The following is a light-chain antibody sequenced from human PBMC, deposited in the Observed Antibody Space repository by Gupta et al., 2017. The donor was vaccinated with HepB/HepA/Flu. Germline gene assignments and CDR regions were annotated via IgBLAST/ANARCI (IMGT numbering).Light chain of an antibody. Sequence: DILLPQSPSSVSPSVGDRVTITCRASQSISTWLAWYQQEPGKAPKLRISAASTLQSGVPSRFSGSGSGTDFTLTISSLEPEDAAAYYCQQANSLPFTFGPGTTVDI. CDR2: AAS. CDR1: QSISTW. V-gene: IGKV1-12*01. J-gene: IGKJ3*01. CDR3: QQANSLPFT.